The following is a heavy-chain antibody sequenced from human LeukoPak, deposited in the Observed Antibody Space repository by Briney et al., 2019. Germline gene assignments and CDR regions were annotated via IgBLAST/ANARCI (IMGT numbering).Heavy chain of an antibody. CDR1: GFSLSTSGVL. CDR2: IYGNDDK. Sequence: SGPTLAKPTQTLTLTCTFSGFSLSTSGVLVGWIRQPPGKALEWLAFIYGNDDKRYSPSLMSRLTITKDTSKNQVVLTMTNMDPVDTATYYCAHKSVDTSIDYWGQGTLVTVSS. V-gene: IGHV2-5*01. J-gene: IGHJ4*02. CDR3: AHKSVDTSIDY. D-gene: IGHD5-18*01.